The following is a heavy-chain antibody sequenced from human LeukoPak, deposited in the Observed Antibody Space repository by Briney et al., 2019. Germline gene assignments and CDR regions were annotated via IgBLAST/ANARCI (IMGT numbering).Heavy chain of an antibody. J-gene: IGHJ4*02. CDR1: GGSISSYY. V-gene: IGHV4-34*01. CDR3: ARHHSGYDSYFDY. Sequence: SETLSLTCTVSGGSISSYYWSWIRQPPGKGLEWIGEINHSGSTNYNPSLKSRVTISVDTSKNQFSLKLSSVTAADTAVYYCARHHSGYDSYFDYWGQGTLVTVSS. D-gene: IGHD5-12*01. CDR2: INHSGST.